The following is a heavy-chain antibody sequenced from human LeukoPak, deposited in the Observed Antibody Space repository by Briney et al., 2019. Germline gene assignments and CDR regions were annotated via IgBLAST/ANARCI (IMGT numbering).Heavy chain of an antibody. Sequence: PSETLSLTCTVSGGSVSSGSYFWSWIRQPPGKGLEWIGYIYYSGSTNYNPSLKSRVTISKDTSKNQFSLELMSVTAADTAVYYCVRGRGSYSTTIDYWGQGALVTVSS. CDR3: VRGRGSYSTTIDY. CDR1: GGSVSSGSYF. CDR2: IYYSGST. D-gene: IGHD1-26*01. V-gene: IGHV4-61*01. J-gene: IGHJ4*02.